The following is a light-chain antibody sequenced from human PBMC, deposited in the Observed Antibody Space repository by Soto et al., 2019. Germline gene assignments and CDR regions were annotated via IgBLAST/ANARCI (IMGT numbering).Light chain of an antibody. J-gene: IGKJ2*01. CDR2: GAS. V-gene: IGKV3-20*01. Sequence: EIVLTQSPGTLSLSPGERATLSCRPSQGFGTGSLAWYQKKPGQAPRPLIYGASSRATGIPDRFSGSGSGTDFTLTISRLEPEDFAVYYCQQYGSSPPLYTFGQGTKLEIK. CDR3: QQYGSSPPLYT. CDR1: QGFGTGS.